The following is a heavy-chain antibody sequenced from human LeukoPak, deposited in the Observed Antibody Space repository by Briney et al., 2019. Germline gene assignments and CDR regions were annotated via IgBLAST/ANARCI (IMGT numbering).Heavy chain of an antibody. Sequence: PSETLSLTCAVSGGSIGSSNWWSWVRQPPGKGLEWIGQIFHTGTVTYNPSLESRVIISVDNSKNQFSLSLSSVTAADTAVYYCGGKRNSNLWICFWGPGTLVTVSS. J-gene: IGHJ1*01. D-gene: IGHD1-26*01. CDR1: GGSIGSSNW. CDR3: GGKRNSNLWICF. CDR2: IFHTGTV. V-gene: IGHV4-4*02.